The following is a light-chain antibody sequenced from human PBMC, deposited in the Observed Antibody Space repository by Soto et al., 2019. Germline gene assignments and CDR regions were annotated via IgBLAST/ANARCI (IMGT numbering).Light chain of an antibody. CDR2: GAS. CDR1: QSISSY. J-gene: IGKJ1*01. V-gene: IGKV3-15*01. Sequence: TVPVSPADKAEHSRRAGQSISSYLAWYQQKPGQAPRLLIYGASAWDSGIPARFSGSGSGSEFTLTISSLQSEDFATYSCQQSSSCPRTFAQRSKVDI. CDR3: QQSSSCPRT.